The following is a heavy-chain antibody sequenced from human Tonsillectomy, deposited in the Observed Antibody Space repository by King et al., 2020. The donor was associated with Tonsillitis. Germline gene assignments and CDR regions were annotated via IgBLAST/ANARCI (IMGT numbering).Heavy chain of an antibody. D-gene: IGHD3-16*01. CDR3: ARGGGIPPNVDH. CDR1: GFTFSSYA. Sequence: EQLVQSGGGVVQPGRSLRLSCAASGFTFSSYAMHWVRQAPGKGLEWVAVISYDGSNKYYADSVKGQFTISRDNSKNTLYLQMNSLGAGDTAVYYCARGGGIPPNVDHGGQGTLVTVPS. CDR2: ISYDGSNK. J-gene: IGHJ4*02. V-gene: IGHV3-30-3*01.